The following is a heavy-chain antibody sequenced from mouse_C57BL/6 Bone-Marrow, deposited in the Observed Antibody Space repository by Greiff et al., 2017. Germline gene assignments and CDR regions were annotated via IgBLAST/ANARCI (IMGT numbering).Heavy chain of an antibody. J-gene: IGHJ2*01. CDR3: ARSRGWLLPFDY. V-gene: IGHV5-4*03. CDR1: GFTFSSYA. D-gene: IGHD2-3*01. Sequence: EVMLVESGGGLVKPGGSLKLSCAASGFTFSSYAMSWVRQTPEKRLEWVATISDGGSYTYYPDNVKGRFTISRDNAKNNLYLQMSHLKSEDTAMYYCARSRGWLLPFDYWGQGTTLTVSS. CDR2: ISDGGSYT.